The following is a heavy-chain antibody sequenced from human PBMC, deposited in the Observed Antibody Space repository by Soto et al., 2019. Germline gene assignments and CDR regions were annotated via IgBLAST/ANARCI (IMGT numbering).Heavy chain of an antibody. J-gene: IGHJ5*02. Sequence: EVQLVESGGGLVQPGGSLRLSCAASGFTFSSYWMSWVRQAPGKGLEWVANIKQDGSEKYYADSVKGRFTISRDNSKNTLYLQMNSLRAEDTAVYYCAKDGGRNLANWFDPWGQGTLVTVSS. D-gene: IGHD3-3*02. V-gene: IGHV3-7*01. CDR1: GFTFSSYW. CDR3: AKDGGRNLANWFDP. CDR2: IKQDGSEK.